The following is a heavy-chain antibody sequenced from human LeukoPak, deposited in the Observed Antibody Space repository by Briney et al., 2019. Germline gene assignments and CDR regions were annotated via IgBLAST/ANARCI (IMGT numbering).Heavy chain of an antibody. CDR1: GFTFSSYG. J-gene: IGHJ4*02. D-gene: IGHD3-22*01. CDR2: ISGSGGST. CDR3: AKDSRGYQDYFDY. V-gene: IGHV3-23*01. Sequence: GGSLRLSCAASGFTFSSYGMSWVRQAPGKGLEWVSVISGSGGSTYHAASVKGRFTISRDNSKNTLYLQMNSLRAEDTAVYYCAKDSRGYQDYFDYWGQGTQVTVSS.